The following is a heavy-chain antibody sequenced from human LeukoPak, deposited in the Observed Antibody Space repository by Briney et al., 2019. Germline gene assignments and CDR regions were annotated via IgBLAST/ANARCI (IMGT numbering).Heavy chain of an antibody. CDR1: GFTVSSNY. Sequence: QAGGSLRLSCAASGFTVSSNYMSWVRQAPGKGLEWVSVIYNSGGSTYYADSVKGRFTISRDNSKNTLYLHMNNLRAEDTAVYYCARDGLLLAAGYYYYGMDVWGQGTTVTVSS. J-gene: IGHJ6*02. CDR2: IYNSGGST. D-gene: IGHD6-13*01. V-gene: IGHV3-66*01. CDR3: ARDGLLLAAGYYYYGMDV.